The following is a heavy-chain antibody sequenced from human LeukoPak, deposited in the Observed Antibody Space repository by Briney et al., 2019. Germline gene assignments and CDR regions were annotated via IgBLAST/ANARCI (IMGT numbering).Heavy chain of an antibody. V-gene: IGHV3-11*01. Sequence: GGSLRLSCAASGFTFSDYYMSWIRQAPGKGLEWVSYISSSGSTIYYADSEKGRFTISRDNAKNSLYLQMNSLRAEDTAVYYCARAPVDIVATIGYYYGMDVWGQGTTVTVSS. CDR1: GFTFSDYY. CDR3: ARAPVDIVATIGYYYGMDV. J-gene: IGHJ6*02. D-gene: IGHD5-12*01. CDR2: ISSSGSTI.